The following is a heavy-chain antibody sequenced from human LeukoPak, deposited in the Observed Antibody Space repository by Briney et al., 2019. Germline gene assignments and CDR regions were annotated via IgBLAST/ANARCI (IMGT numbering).Heavy chain of an antibody. CDR1: GFTFSSYG. CDR2: IWYDGSNK. J-gene: IGHJ5*02. D-gene: IGHD3-10*01. CDR3: AREITMVRGVIRDRWFDP. V-gene: IGHV3-33*01. Sequence: PGGSLRLSCAASGFTFSSYGMPWVRQAPGKGLEWVAVIWYDGSNKYYADSVKGRFTISRDNSKNTLYLQMNSLSAEDTAVYYCAREITMVRGVIRDRWFDPWGQGTLVTVSS.